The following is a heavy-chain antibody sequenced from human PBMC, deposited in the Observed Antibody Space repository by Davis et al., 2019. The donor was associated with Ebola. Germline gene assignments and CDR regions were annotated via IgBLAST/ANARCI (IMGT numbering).Heavy chain of an antibody. Sequence: GSLRLSCSVSGGSVSSYFWTWIRQPPGKGLEWIGYIYYNGNTNYNPSLKSRVTISVDTSKNQFSLKLNSVTAADTAVYYCARHSSATYNNYFDPWGPGTLVTVSS. V-gene: IGHV4-59*08. J-gene: IGHJ5*02. D-gene: IGHD2-2*01. CDR3: ARHSSATYNNYFDP. CDR2: IYYNGNT. CDR1: GGSVSSYF.